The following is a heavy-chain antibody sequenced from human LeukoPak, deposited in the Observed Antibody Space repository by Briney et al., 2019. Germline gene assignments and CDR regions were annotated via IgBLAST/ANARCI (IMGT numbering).Heavy chain of an antibody. CDR2: IYPGDSDT. V-gene: IGHV5-51*01. CDR1: GYSFTSYW. Sequence: GESLKISCKGSGYSFTSYWIGWVRQMPGKGLEWMGIIYPGDSDTRYSPSFQGQVTISADKSISTAYLQWSSLKASDTAMYYCARQRDYYDSGGPFDAFDIWGQGTMVTVSS. J-gene: IGHJ3*02. D-gene: IGHD3-22*01. CDR3: ARQRDYYDSGGPFDAFDI.